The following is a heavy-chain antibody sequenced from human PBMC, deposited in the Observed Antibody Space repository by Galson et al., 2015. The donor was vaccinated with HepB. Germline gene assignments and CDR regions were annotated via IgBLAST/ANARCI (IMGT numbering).Heavy chain of an antibody. CDR2: IKSKTDGGTT. D-gene: IGHD2-2*01. V-gene: IGHV3-15*07. CDR1: GFTFSNAW. J-gene: IGHJ6*03. Sequence: SLRLSCAASGFTFSNAWMNWVRQAPGKGLEWVGRIKSKTDGGTTDYAAPVKGRFTISRDDSKNTLYLQMNSLKTEDTAVYYCTAPRYCSSTSCPAWYYYYMDVWGKGTTVTVSS. CDR3: TAPRYCSSTSCPAWYYYYMDV.